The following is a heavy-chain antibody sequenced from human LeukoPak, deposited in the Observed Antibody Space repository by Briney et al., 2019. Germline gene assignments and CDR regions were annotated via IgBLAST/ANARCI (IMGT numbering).Heavy chain of an antibody. Sequence: SETLSLTCAVSGGSISSGGYSWSWIRQPPGKGLEWIGYIYHSVSTYYNPSLKSRVTISVDTSKNQFSLKLSSVTAADTAVYYCARLSEPRESSLRAFDIWGQGTMVTVSS. CDR2: IYHSVST. D-gene: IGHD6-13*01. J-gene: IGHJ3*02. CDR3: ARLSEPRESSLRAFDI. CDR1: GGSISSGGYS. V-gene: IGHV4-30-2*03.